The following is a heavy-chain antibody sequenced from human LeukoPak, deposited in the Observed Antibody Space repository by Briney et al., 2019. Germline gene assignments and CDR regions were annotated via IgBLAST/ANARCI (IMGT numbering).Heavy chain of an antibody. J-gene: IGHJ4*02. D-gene: IGHD6-13*01. CDR3: ARDRGGGAAAGLFDY. V-gene: IGHV3-21*01. CDR2: ISSSSSYI. CDR1: GFTFSSYS. Sequence: GGSLRLSCAASGFTFSSYSMNWVRQAPGKGLGWVSSISSSSSYIYYADSVKGRFTISRDNAKNSLYLQMNSLRAEDTAVYYCARDRGGGAAAGLFDYWGQGTLVTVSS.